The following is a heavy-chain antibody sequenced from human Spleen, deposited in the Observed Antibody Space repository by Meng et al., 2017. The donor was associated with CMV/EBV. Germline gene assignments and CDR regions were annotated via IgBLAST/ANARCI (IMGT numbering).Heavy chain of an antibody. Sequence: GGSLRLSCAASGFTFSSYSMNWVRQAPGKGLEWVSSISSSSSYIYYADSVKGRFTISRDNAKNSLYLQMNSLRAEDTAVYYCARAGGSSWYDYYYYGMDVWGQGTTVTVSS. J-gene: IGHJ6*02. CDR2: ISSSSSYI. V-gene: IGHV3-21*01. CDR3: ARAGGSSWYDYYYYGMDV. D-gene: IGHD6-13*01. CDR1: GFTFSSYS.